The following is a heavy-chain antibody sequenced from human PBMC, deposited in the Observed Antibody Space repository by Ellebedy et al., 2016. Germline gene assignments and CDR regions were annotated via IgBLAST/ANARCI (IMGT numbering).Heavy chain of an antibody. CDR1: GGSISSSSYY. CDR3: TRHAEYASGPTGY. Sequence: GSLRLSCTVSGGSISSSSYYRGWIRQPPGKGLEWIGSIYYSGSTYYNPSLKSRVTISVDTSKNQFSLKMGSVTAADAALYYCTRHAEYASGPTGYWGQGTLVTVSS. V-gene: IGHV4-39*01. CDR2: IYYSGST. J-gene: IGHJ4*02. D-gene: IGHD6-19*01.